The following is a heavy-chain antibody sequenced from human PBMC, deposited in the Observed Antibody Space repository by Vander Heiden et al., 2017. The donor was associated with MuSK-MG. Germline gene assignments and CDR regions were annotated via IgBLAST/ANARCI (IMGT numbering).Heavy chain of an antibody. CDR2: IWNDGSNK. J-gene: IGHJ4*02. D-gene: IGHD3-16*01. V-gene: IGHV3-33*01. Sequence: QVPLVESGGGVVQPGRSLRLSCAASGFTFSNYGMHWVRQAPGKGLEWVAVIWNDGSNKLYADSVKGRFTISSDNSKNTLYLQMNSLRAEDTAVYYCARWGEGAFDYWGQGTLVTVSS. CDR1: GFTFSNYG. CDR3: ARWGEGAFDY.